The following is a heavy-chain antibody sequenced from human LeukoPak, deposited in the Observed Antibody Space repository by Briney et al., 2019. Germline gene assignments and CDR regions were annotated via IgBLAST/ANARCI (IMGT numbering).Heavy chain of an antibody. CDR3: ARELISSTSLDY. V-gene: IGHV3-21*01. J-gene: IGHJ4*02. CDR1: GFTFSNYK. CDR2: ISSGSTYI. Sequence: GGSLRLSCAASGFTFSNYKMNWVRQAPGKGLEWVSSISSGSTYIYYADSVKGRFTISRDNAKNSLYLQMNSLRAEDTAVYYCARELISSTSLDYWGQGTLVTVSS.